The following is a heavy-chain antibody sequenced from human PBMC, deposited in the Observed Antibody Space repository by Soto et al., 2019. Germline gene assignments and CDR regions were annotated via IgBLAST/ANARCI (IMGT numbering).Heavy chain of an antibody. CDR1: GYTFFSFW. CDR2: IDPGDSSA. CDR3: ARRYCSRADCYSDS. D-gene: IGHD2-2*01. V-gene: IGHV5-10-1*01. J-gene: IGHJ4*02. Sequence: PGQPLKISCNGSGYTFFSFWSVWVRQMPGKGLERVGRIDPGDSSATYSPTFQGHVTISADRSTRSAYLQWRSLRASDTAIYFCARRYCSRADCYSDSWGQGSLVTVSS.